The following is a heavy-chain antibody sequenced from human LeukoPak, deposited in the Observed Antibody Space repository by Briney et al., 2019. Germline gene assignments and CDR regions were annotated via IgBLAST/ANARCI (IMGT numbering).Heavy chain of an antibody. CDR1: GGTFSSYA. D-gene: IGHD3-9*01. CDR3: AGDRPYYDILTGRTAYDPFDI. CDR2: IIPIFGTA. J-gene: IGHJ3*02. Sequence: SLKFSCKASGGTFSSYAISWVREAPGQGLEWMGGIIPIFGTANYAQKFQGRVTITTDVSTSTAYMELSSLRSEDTAVYYCAGDRPYYDILTGRTAYDPFDIWGQGTMVTVSS. V-gene: IGHV1-69*05.